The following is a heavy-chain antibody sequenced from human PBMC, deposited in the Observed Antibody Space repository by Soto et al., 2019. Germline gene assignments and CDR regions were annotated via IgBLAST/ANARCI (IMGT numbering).Heavy chain of an antibody. CDR3: ARTDDDYVWGSYRYMDY. CDR2: IIPIFGTA. V-gene: IGHV1-69*01. D-gene: IGHD3-16*02. CDR1: GGTFSSYA. Sequence: QVQLVQSGAEVKKPGSSVKVSCKASGGTFSSYAISWVRQAPGQGLEWMGGIIPIFGTANYAQKFQGRVTITADESTSTAYMELSSLRSEDTAVYYCARTDDDYVWGSYRYMDYWGQGTLFTVSS. J-gene: IGHJ4*02.